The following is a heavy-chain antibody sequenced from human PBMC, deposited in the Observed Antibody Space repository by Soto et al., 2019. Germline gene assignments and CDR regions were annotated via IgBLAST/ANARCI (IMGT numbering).Heavy chain of an antibody. Sequence: SETLSLTCAVYGGSFSNYYWTWIRQPPGKGLEWIGEINHSGRANYNPSLKSRVTISEDMSKNQFSLKLSSVTAADAAVYYCARARLRFLEWSYSAKGRFQYNGMDVWGQGTTVTVSS. V-gene: IGHV4-34*01. CDR1: GGSFSNYY. D-gene: IGHD3-3*01. CDR2: INHSGRA. J-gene: IGHJ6*02. CDR3: ARARLRFLEWSYSAKGRFQYNGMDV.